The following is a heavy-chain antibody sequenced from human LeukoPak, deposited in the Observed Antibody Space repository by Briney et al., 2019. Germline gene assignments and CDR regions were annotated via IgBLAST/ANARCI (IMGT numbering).Heavy chain of an antibody. CDR3: AREWQWLVTYYFDY. V-gene: IGHV4-34*01. J-gene: IGHJ4*02. CDR2: INHSGST. D-gene: IGHD6-19*01. Sequence: NPSETLSLTCAVYGGSFSGHYWSWIRQPPGKGLEWLGEINHSGSTNYNPSLKSRVTISVDTSKNQFSLKLSSVTAADTAVYYCAREWQWLVTYYFDYWGQGTLVTVSS. CDR1: GGSFSGHY.